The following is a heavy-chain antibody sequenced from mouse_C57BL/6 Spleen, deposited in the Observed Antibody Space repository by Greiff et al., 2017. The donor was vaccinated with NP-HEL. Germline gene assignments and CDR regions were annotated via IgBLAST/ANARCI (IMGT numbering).Heavy chain of an antibody. J-gene: IGHJ4*01. CDR3: ARQGDTPGAMDY. V-gene: IGHV5-2*01. CDR1: EYEFPSHD. D-gene: IGHD5-1-1*01. CDR2: INSDGGST. Sequence: EVQGVESGGGLVQPGDSLKLSCESNEYEFPSHDMSWVRKTPEKRLELVAAINSDGGSTYYPDTMERRFIISRDNTKKTLYLQMSSLRSEDTALYYCARQGDTPGAMDYWGQGTSVTVSS.